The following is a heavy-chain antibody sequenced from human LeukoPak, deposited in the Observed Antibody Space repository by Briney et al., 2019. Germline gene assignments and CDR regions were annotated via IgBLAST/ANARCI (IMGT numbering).Heavy chain of an antibody. CDR2: IYSGGST. CDR1: GFTVSSNY. J-gene: IGHJ3*02. CDR3: ARMTPMNAFEI. Sequence: GGSLRLSCAASGFTVSSNYMSWVRQAPGKGLEWVSVIYSGGSTYYADSVKGRFTISRDNSKNTLYVQMNSLRAEDTAVYYRARMTPMNAFEIWGQGTMVTVSS. V-gene: IGHV3-53*01.